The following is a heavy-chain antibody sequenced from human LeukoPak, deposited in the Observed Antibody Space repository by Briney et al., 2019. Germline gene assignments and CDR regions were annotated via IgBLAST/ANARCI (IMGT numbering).Heavy chain of an antibody. Sequence: GGSLRFSCAASGFTVSSNYRSWVRQAPGKGLEGVSVIYSGGSTYYADSVKGRFTISRDNSKNTLYLQMNSLRAEDTAVYYCAQRTGAGVDYWGQGTLVTVSS. V-gene: IGHV3-66*01. J-gene: IGHJ4*02. D-gene: IGHD1-26*01. CDR1: GFTVSSNY. CDR3: AQRTGAGVDY. CDR2: IYSGGST.